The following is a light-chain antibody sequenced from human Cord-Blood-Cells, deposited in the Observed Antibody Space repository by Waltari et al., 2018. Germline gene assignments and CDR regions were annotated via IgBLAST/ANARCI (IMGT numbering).Light chain of an antibody. CDR3: SSYAGSNNYVV. CDR2: EVS. CDR1: SRDVGGYNY. J-gene: IGLJ2*01. Sequence: QSALTQPPSASGSPGQSVTISCTGTSRDVGGYNYVPWYQQHPGKAPKLMIYEVSKRPSGVPDRFSGSKSGNTASLTVSGLQAEDEADYYCSSYAGSNNYVVFGGGTKLTVL. V-gene: IGLV2-8*01.